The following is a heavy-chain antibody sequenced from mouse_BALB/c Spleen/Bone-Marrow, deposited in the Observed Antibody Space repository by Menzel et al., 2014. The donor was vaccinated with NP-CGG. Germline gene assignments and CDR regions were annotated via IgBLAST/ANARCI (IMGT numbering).Heavy chain of an antibody. V-gene: IGHV14-3*02. CDR1: GFNIKDTY. J-gene: IGHJ2*01. CDR2: IDPANGNT. D-gene: IGHD1-1*01. CDR3: VRSREYYFDY. Sequence: EVQLVESGAELVKPGASAKLSCTASGFNIKDTYMHWVKQRPEQGLEWIGRIDPANGNTKYDPKFQGKATITADTSSNTAYLQLSSLTSEDTAVYYCVRSREYYFDYWGQGTTLTVSS.